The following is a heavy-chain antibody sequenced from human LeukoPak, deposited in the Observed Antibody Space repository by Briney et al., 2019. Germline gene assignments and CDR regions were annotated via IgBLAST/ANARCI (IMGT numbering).Heavy chain of an antibody. CDR1: GGSIRSGYYY. Sequence: KTSETLSLTCTVSGGSIRSGYYYWGWIRQPPGKGLEWIGSIYDSGSTYYNPSLKSRVTISVDTSKNQFSLKLNAVTAADTAVYYCARQYGPWGQGTLVTVSS. CDR3: ARQYGP. CDR2: IYDSGST. D-gene: IGHD3-10*01. V-gene: IGHV4-39*01. J-gene: IGHJ5*02.